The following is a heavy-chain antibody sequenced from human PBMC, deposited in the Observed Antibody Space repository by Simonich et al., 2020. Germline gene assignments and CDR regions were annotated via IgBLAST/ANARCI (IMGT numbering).Heavy chain of an antibody. CDR3: ARASRGTWWYYYFDY. CDR2: IIAYKGNT. CDR1: GYTFTSYG. D-gene: IGHD2-15*01. V-gene: IGHV1-18*01. Sequence: QVQLVQSGAEVKKPGASVKVSCKASGYTFTSYGISWVRQAPGQGLEWMGWIIAYKGNTNDAQKLQGRVTMTTDTSTSTAYMELRSLRSDDTAVYYCARASRGTWWYYYFDYWGQGTLVTVSS. J-gene: IGHJ4*02.